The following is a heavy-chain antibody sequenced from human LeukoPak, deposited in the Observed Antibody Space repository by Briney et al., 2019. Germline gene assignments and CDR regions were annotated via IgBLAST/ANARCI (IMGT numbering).Heavy chain of an antibody. CDR2: IYYSGST. V-gene: IGHV4-59*08. D-gene: IGHD1-26*01. J-gene: IGHJ4*02. CDR3: ARHREGATLDY. Sequence: PSETLSLTCTVSGGSISSYYWSWIRQPPGKGLEWIGYIYYSGSTNYNPSLKSRVTISVDTSKNQFSLKLSSVTAADTAVYYCARHREGATLDYWGQGTLVTVSS. CDR1: GGSISSYY.